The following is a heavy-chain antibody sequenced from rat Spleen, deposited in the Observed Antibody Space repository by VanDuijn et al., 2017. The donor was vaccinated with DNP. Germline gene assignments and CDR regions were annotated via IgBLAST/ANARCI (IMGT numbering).Heavy chain of an antibody. J-gene: IGHJ1*01. CDR3: ARGHNCGGYSYSWYFDF. D-gene: IGHD1-11*01. CDR1: GFSITTNY. Sequence: EVQLQESGPGLVKPSHSLSLTCSVTGFSITTNYWGWIRKFPGNKMEWIGHISYSGTSGYNPSLKSRISITRYTSRNHFFLQLNSITTEDIATYYCARGHNCGGYSYSWYFDFWGPGTMVTVSS. V-gene: IGHV3-1*01. CDR2: ISYSGTS.